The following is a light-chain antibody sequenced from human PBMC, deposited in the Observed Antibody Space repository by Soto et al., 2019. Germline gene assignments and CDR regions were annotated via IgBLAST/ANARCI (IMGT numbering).Light chain of an antibody. J-gene: IGLJ1*01. CDR2: EVS. Sequence: QSVLTQPASVSGSTGQSITISCTGTSSDVGNYKYVSWYQQHPGTAPKLMIYEVSNRPSGVSNRFPGSKSGNPASLTISGRRAEDETDYYCFSYTGSGTYVFGTGTKVTVL. CDR1: SSDVGNYKY. V-gene: IGLV2-14*01. CDR3: FSYTGSGTYV.